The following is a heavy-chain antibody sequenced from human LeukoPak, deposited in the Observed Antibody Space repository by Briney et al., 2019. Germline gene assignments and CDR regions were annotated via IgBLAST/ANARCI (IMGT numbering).Heavy chain of an antibody. V-gene: IGHV3-15*07. Sequence: PWGSLRLSCAASGFTFSNAWMNWVRQAPGKGLEWVGRIRSKTDGGTTDYAAPVKGRFTISRDDSKNTLYLQMNSLKTEDTAVYYCTIFGVVTDFDYWGQGTLVTVSS. CDR2: IRSKTDGGTT. CDR3: TIFGVVTDFDY. D-gene: IGHD3-3*01. CDR1: GFTFSNAW. J-gene: IGHJ4*02.